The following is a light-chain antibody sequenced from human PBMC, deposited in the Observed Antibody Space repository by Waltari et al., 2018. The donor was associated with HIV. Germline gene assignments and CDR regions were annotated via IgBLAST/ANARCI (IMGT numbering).Light chain of an antibody. Sequence: QSVLTQPPSASGTPGQRASVSGSGSHTNTGNTCAYWYHHLPGTTPKLLLYKNYPRPSVVPGRFSGSKSGTSASLAISGLQSDDEADYYCAAWDDRLRTWMFGGGTKLTVL. V-gene: IGLV1-47*01. CDR1: HTNTGNTC. CDR2: KNY. CDR3: AAWDDRLRTWM. J-gene: IGLJ3*02.